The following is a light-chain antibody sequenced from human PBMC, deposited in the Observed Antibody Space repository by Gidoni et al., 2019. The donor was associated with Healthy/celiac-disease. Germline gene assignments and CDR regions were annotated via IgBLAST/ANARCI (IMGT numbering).Light chain of an antibody. J-gene: IGKJ1*01. V-gene: IGKV3-11*01. CDR1: QSVSSY. Sequence: DIVLTQSPATLSLSPGERATLSCRASQSVSSYLAWYQQKPGQAPRLLIYDASNRATGIPARFSGSGSGTDFTLTISSLEPEDFVVYYCQQRSNWPPGWTFGQGTKVEIK. CDR3: QQRSNWPPGWT. CDR2: DAS.